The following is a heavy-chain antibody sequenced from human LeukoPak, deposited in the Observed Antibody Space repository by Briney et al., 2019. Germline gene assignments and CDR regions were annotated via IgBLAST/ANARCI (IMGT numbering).Heavy chain of an antibody. D-gene: IGHD3-3*01. CDR2: IYTSGST. V-gene: IGHV4-61*02. Sequence: SQTVSLTCTVSGGSISSGSYYWSWIRQPAGKGLEWIGRIYTSGSTNYNPSLKSRVTISVDTSKNQFSLKLSSVTAADTAVYYCARTQYDFWSGTYYFDYWGQGTLVTVSS. J-gene: IGHJ4*02. CDR1: GGSISSGSYY. CDR3: ARTQYDFWSGTYYFDY.